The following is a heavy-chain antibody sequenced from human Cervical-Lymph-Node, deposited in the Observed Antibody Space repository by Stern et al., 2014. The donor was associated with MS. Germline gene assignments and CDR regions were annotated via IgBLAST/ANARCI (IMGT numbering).Heavy chain of an antibody. CDR1: GGTFSSYA. CDR3: ARGELKEGLVRGMDV. V-gene: IGHV1-69*01. J-gene: IGHJ6*02. D-gene: IGHD1-26*01. CDR2: MIPNFGTA. Sequence: VQLEESGAEVKKPGSSGKVSCKASGGTFSSYAISWVRQAPGQGLEWMGGMIPNFGTANYAQEFQGRVTITADESTSTAYMELSSLRSEDTAVYYCARGELKEGLVRGMDVWGQGTTVTVSS.